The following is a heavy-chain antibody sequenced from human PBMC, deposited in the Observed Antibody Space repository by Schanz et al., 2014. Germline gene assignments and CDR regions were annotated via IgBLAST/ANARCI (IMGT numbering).Heavy chain of an antibody. Sequence: QVQLVQSGDEVKKPGASVKVSCKTSGYTFSDYGITWVRQAPGQGLEWGGWISPYTGNTHYFDKMEGRVTMTTDTSTSTAYMELRSLRSDDTAMYYCATMLGYCTATACQILEVLDVWGQGTRVTVSS. D-gene: IGHD2-8*02. J-gene: IGHJ3*01. V-gene: IGHV1-18*01. CDR3: ATMLGYCTATACQILEVLDV. CDR1: GYTFSDYG. CDR2: ISPYTGNT.